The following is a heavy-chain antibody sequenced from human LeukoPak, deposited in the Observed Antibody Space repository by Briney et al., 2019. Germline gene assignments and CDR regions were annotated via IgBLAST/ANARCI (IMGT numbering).Heavy chain of an antibody. CDR3: ARLIVVVPAANVPAYYYYMDV. D-gene: IGHD2-2*01. CDR2: ISSSGSTI. CDR1: GFTFSSYE. V-gene: IGHV3-48*03. Sequence: PGGSLRLSCAASGFTFSSYEMNWVRQAPGKGLEWVSYISSSGSTIYYADSVKGRFTISRDNAKNSLYLRMNSLRAEDTAVYYCARLIVVVPAANVPAYYYYMDVWGKGTTVTVSS. J-gene: IGHJ6*03.